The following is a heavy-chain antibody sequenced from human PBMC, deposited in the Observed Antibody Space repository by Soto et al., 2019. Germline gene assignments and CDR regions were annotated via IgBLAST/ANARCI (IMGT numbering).Heavy chain of an antibody. Sequence: QVQLVQSGAEVKKPGSSVKVSCKASGGTFSSYAISWVRQAPGQGLEWMGGIIPIFGTANYAQKFQGRVTITADESTSTAYMELSSLRSEDTAVYYCARDGIGDGYNWDWYFDLWGRGTLVTVSS. CDR3: ARDGIGDGYNWDWYFDL. CDR1: GGTFSSYA. D-gene: IGHD5-12*01. CDR2: IIPIFGTA. V-gene: IGHV1-69*01. J-gene: IGHJ2*01.